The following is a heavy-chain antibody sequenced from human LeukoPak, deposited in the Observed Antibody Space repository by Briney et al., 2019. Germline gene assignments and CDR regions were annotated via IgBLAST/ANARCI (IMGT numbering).Heavy chain of an antibody. CDR1: GGTFSSYA. D-gene: IGHD3-3*01. Sequence: ASVKVSCKASGGTFSSYAISWVRQAPGQGLEWMGGIIPIFGTANYAQKFQGRVTITADESTSTAYMELSSLGSEDTAVYYCARGDYEFWSGYYKGTIFDYWGQGTLVTVSS. CDR2: IIPIFGTA. CDR3: ARGDYEFWSGYYKGTIFDY. J-gene: IGHJ4*02. V-gene: IGHV1-69*13.